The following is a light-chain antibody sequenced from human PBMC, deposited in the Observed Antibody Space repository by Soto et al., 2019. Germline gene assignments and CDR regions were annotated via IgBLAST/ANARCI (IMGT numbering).Light chain of an antibody. CDR3: CSYAGSSFYV. J-gene: IGLJ1*01. CDR1: SSDVGSYNL. Sequence: QSVLTQPASVSGSPGQSITISCTGTSSDVGSYNLVSWYQQHPGKAPKLMIYEGSKRPPGVSNRFSGSKSGNTASLTISGLQAEDEADYYCCSYAGSSFYVFGNGTKVTVL. CDR2: EGS. V-gene: IGLV2-23*01.